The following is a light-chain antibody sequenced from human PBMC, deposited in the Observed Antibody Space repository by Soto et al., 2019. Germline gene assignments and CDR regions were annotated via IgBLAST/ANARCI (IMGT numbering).Light chain of an antibody. CDR3: QHRSTSPVT. CDR1: QSVSSY. Sequence: EIVLTYVSRRLSQPPGQRDTRSCRASQSVSSYLAWYQQKPGQAXRXXXYDASNRATGIPARFSGSGSGTDFTLTISRLEPEDFAIYYCQHRSTSPVTFGQGTRLEI. V-gene: IGKV3-11*01. J-gene: IGKJ5*01. CDR2: DAS.